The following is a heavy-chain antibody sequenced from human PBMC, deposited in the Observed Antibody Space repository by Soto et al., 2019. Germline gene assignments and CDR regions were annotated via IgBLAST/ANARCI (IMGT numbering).Heavy chain of an antibody. D-gene: IGHD3-16*01. V-gene: IGHV3-7*03. CDR3: ARLSAHGREYYLDY. CDR1: GFSFSTFS. Sequence: GGSLRLSCAASGFSFSTFSMTWVRQAPGKGLEWVANIKGDGSEKTYEDSVKGRFTISRDNAKNSLYLEMNSLSAEDTAVYYCARLSAHGREYYLDYWGQGTLVTVSS. J-gene: IGHJ4*02. CDR2: IKGDGSEK.